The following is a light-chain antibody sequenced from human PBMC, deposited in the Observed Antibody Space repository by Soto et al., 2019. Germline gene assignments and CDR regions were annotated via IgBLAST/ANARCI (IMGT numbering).Light chain of an antibody. CDR1: QGIRND. Sequence: AIQMTQSPSSLSASVVERVTITCRASQGIRNDLGWYQQKPGKAPKLLIYAASTLQNEVPSRFSGSGSGTDFTLTISSLQPEDFATYYCLQHYNYPPTFGQGTKVDIK. V-gene: IGKV1-6*01. J-gene: IGKJ1*01. CDR2: AAS. CDR3: LQHYNYPPT.